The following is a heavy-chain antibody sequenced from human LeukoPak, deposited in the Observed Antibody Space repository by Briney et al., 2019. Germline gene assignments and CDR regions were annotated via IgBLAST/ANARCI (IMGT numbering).Heavy chain of an antibody. CDR1: GYTFTSYD. CDR3: ARGGGYCSSTSCYRVDGMDV. D-gene: IGHD2-2*01. Sequence: ASVKVSCKASGYTFTSYDINWVRQATGQGLEWMGWMNPNSGNTGYAQKFQGRVTMTRNTSISTAYMELSSLRSEDTAVYYCARGGGYCSSTSCYRVDGMDVWGQGTTVTVSS. J-gene: IGHJ6*02. V-gene: IGHV1-8*01. CDR2: MNPNSGNT.